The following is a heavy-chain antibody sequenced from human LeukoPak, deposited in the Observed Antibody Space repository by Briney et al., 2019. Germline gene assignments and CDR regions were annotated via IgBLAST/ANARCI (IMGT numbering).Heavy chain of an antibody. J-gene: IGHJ4*02. CDR2: INPDGSTT. V-gene: IGHV3-74*01. Sequence: PGGSLRLSCEASGFSFNKYWMHWVRQVPGKGPVWVSRINPDGSTTNYADSVKGRFSISRDNAKSIMYLQVNSLSVEDTAVYYCARGGDGSNSLINYWGQGTLVTVSS. CDR3: ARGGDGSNSLINY. D-gene: IGHD5-24*01. CDR1: GFSFNKYW.